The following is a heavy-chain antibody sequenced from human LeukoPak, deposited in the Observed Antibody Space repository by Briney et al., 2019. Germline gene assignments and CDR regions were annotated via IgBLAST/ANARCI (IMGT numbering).Heavy chain of an antibody. CDR1: GGSISSYY. D-gene: IGHD6-13*01. CDR3: ARDGYSSNWGAFDI. V-gene: IGHV4-4*07. Sequence: SETLSLTCTVSGGSISSYYWSWIRQPAGKGLEWIGRIYTSGSTNYNPPLKSRVTMSVDTSKNQFSLKLSSVTAADTAVYYCARDGYSSNWGAFDIWGQGTMVTVSS. CDR2: IYTSGST. J-gene: IGHJ3*02.